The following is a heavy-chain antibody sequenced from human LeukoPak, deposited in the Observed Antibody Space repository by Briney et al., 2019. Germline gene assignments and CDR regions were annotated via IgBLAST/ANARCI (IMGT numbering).Heavy chain of an antibody. CDR2: ISYDGSNK. V-gene: IGHV3-30*18. CDR1: GFTFSSYG. D-gene: IGHD4-17*01. CDR3: AKDLGTGGEFDY. Sequence: GGSLRLSCAAPGFTFSSYGMHWVRQAPGKGLEWVAVISYDGSNKYYADSVKGRFTISRDNSKNTLYLQMNSLRAEDTAVYYCAKDLGTGGEFDYWGQGTLVTVSS. J-gene: IGHJ4*02.